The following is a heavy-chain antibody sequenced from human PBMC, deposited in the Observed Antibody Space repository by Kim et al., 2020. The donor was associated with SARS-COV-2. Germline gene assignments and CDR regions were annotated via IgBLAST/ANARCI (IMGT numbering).Heavy chain of an antibody. CDR1: GFTFSSYE. Sequence: GGSLRLSCVASGFTFSSYEMNWVRQAPGKGLEWVSYISSSGSTIYYADSVKGRFTISRDNAKNSLYLQMNSLRAEDTAVYYCARVERYYDILTGYYSPGTLDYWGQGTLVTVSS. D-gene: IGHD3-9*01. J-gene: IGHJ4*02. CDR2: ISSSGSTI. CDR3: ARVERYYDILTGYYSPGTLDY. V-gene: IGHV3-48*03.